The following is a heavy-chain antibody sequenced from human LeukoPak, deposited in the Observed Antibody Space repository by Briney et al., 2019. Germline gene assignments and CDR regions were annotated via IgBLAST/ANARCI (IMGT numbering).Heavy chain of an antibody. CDR3: ARDSAEEYGDYRPLDY. J-gene: IGHJ4*02. V-gene: IGHV3-30-3*01. CDR2: ISYDGSNK. D-gene: IGHD4-17*01. CDR1: GFTFSSYA. Sequence: PGGSLRLSCAASGFTFSSYAMHWVRQAPGKGLEWVAVISYDGSNKYYADSVKGRFTISRDNSKNTLYLQMNSLRAEDTAVYYCARDSAEEYGDYRPLDYWGQGTLVTVSS.